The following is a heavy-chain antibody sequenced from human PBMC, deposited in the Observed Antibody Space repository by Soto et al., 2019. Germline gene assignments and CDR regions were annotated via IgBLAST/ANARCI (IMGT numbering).Heavy chain of an antibody. D-gene: IGHD3-22*01. CDR1: GFTFRSYE. Sequence: GESLKISCAASGFTFRSYEMNWVRQAPGKGLEWVSYISSSGSTIYYADSVKGRFTISRDNAKNSLYLQMNSLRAEDTAVYYCARIYYYDSSGYLYYYGMDVWGQGTTVTVSS. V-gene: IGHV3-48*03. CDR2: ISSSGSTI. CDR3: ARIYYYDSSGYLYYYGMDV. J-gene: IGHJ6*02.